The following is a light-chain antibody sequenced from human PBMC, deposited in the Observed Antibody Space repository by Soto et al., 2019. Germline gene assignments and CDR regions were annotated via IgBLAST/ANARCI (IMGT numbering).Light chain of an antibody. CDR3: QTWGTGILV. Sequence: QPVLTQSPCASASLGASVKLTCTLSSRHSSYAIAWHQQQPEKGPRYLMKLNSDGRHTKGDGIPDRFSGSSSGTERYLTISSLQSEDEADYYCQTWGTGILVFGGGTKLTVL. J-gene: IGLJ2*01. CDR1: SRHSSYA. V-gene: IGLV4-69*01. CDR2: LNSDGRH.